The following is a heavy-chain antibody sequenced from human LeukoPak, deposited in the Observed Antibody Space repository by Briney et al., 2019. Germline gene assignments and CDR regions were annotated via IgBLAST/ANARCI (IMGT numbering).Heavy chain of an antibody. J-gene: IGHJ5*02. CDR2: IYYSGST. Sequence: PSETLSLTCTVSGGSISSYYWSWIRQPPGKGLEWIGYIYYSGSTNTNPSLKCRVTISVDTSKNQFSLKLSSVTAADTAVYYCARRVRNSSGDWFDPWGQGTLVTVSS. V-gene: IGHV4-59*08. CDR1: GGSISSYY. CDR3: ARRVRNSSGDWFDP. D-gene: IGHD6-19*01.